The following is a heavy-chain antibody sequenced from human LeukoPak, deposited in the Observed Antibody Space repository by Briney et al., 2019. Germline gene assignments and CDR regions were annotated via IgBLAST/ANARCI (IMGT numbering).Heavy chain of an antibody. V-gene: IGHV1-69*04. D-gene: IGHD3-10*01. CDR3: ARADYYGSGSYDYYGMDV. Sequence: SVKVSCKASGGTFSSYAISWVRQAPGQGLEWMGRIIPIFGIANYAQKFQGRVTITADKSTSTAYMELSSLRSEDTAVYYCARADYYGSGSYDYYGMDVWGQGTTVTVSS. CDR2: IIPIFGIA. J-gene: IGHJ6*02. CDR1: GGTFSSYA.